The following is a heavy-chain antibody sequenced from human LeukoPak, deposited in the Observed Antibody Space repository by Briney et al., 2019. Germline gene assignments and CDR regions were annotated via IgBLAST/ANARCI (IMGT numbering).Heavy chain of an antibody. D-gene: IGHD6-19*01. V-gene: IGHV3-74*01. CDR2: INTDGTVT. Sequence: GGPLSPPFAPLGFPSTKNWWLGVGQPQGKGRKSVSRINTDGTVTTYADSVKGRFTVSRDNADNTMFLQMNSVRDEDTAVYYCATKQWLAPPPDSWGQGTPVTVSS. J-gene: IGHJ4*02. CDR1: GFPSTKNW. CDR3: ATKQWLAPPPDS.